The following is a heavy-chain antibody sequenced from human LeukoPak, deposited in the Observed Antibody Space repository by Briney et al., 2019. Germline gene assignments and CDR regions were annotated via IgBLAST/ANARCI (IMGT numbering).Heavy chain of an antibody. Sequence: GGSLRLSCAASGFTFSSYSMNWVRQAPGKGLEWVSSISSSSGYIYYADSVKGRFTISRDNAKNSLYLQMNSLRAEDTAVYYCARDLPSGDFWSGPLPDMDVWGKGTTVTVSS. CDR1: GFTFSSYS. D-gene: IGHD3-3*01. V-gene: IGHV3-21*01. CDR2: ISSSSGYI. CDR3: ARDLPSGDFWSGPLPDMDV. J-gene: IGHJ6*03.